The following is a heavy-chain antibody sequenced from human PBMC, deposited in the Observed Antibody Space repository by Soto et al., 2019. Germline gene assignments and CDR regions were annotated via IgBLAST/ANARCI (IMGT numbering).Heavy chain of an antibody. D-gene: IGHD3-3*01. J-gene: IGHJ6*03. V-gene: IGHV3-21*01. Sequence: GGSLRLSCAASGFTFSSYSMNWVRQAPGKGLEWVSSISSSSSYIYYADSVKGRFTISRDNAKNSLYLQMNSLRAEDTAVYYCARDRGPDFWSGYFNGEYGYMDVWGKGTTVTVSS. CDR3: ARDRGPDFWSGYFNGEYGYMDV. CDR2: ISSSSSYI. CDR1: GFTFSSYS.